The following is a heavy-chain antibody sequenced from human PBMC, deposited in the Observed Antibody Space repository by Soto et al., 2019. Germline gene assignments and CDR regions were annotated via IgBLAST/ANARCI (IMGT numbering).Heavy chain of an antibody. CDR2: ISGSGGST. Sequence: PGGSLRLSCAASGFTFISYAMSWVRQAPGKGLEWVSAISGSGGSTYYADSVKGRFTISRDNSKNTLYLQMNSLRAEDTAVYYCAKTIAGSYYYYGMDVWGQGTTVTVSS. V-gene: IGHV3-23*01. CDR3: AKTIAGSYYYYGMDV. J-gene: IGHJ6*02. CDR1: GFTFISYA. D-gene: IGHD6-13*01.